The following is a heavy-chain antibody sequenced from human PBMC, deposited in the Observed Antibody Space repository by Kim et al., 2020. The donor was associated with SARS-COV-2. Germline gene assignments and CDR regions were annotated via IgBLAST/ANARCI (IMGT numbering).Heavy chain of an antibody. CDR2: IYDSSNT. Sequence: SETLSLTCTVSGGSISSSCYYWVWMRQPPGKGRVWIGSIYDSSNTYYNPYLKSRVTISVDTSQNQLSLTLGSATAADTADYYCAGGVRAGIAGACDYY. D-gene: IGHD6-19*01. CDR3: AGGVRAGIAGACDYY. CDR1: GGSISSSCYY. J-gene: IGHJ6*01. V-gene: IGHV4-39*01.